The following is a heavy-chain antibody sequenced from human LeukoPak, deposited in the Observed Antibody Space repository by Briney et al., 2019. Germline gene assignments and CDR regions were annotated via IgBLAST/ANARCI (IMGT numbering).Heavy chain of an antibody. CDR2: IYHSGST. CDR3: ARYGMGATPLFDY. Sequence: SQTLSLTCTVSGGSISSGGYYLSWIRQPPGKGLEWIGHIYHSGSTYYNPSLKSRVTISVDRSKNQFSLKLSSVTAADTAVYYCARYGMGATPLFDYWGQGTLVTVSS. D-gene: IGHD1-26*01. J-gene: IGHJ4*02. V-gene: IGHV4-30-2*01. CDR1: GGSISSGGYY.